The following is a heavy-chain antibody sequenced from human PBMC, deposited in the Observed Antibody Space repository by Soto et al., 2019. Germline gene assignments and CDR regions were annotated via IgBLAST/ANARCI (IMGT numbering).Heavy chain of an antibody. V-gene: IGHV4-59*08. CDR2: IYYTGST. Sequence: SENLSPPRPVSCDSLNYFYMNWVRQPPGKGLEWIGYIYYTGSTHYDPSLKSRVTISVDTSKNQFSLKLSSVTAADTAVYYCASHYYGSGPYNWFDPWGQGTLVTVSS. CDR3: ASHYYGSGPYNWFDP. J-gene: IGHJ5*02. D-gene: IGHD3-10*01. CDR1: CDSLNYFY.